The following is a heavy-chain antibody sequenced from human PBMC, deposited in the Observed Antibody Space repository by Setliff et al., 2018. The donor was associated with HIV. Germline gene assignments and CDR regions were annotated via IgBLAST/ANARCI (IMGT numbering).Heavy chain of an antibody. CDR2: IYYTGNT. V-gene: IGHV4-31*03. J-gene: IGHJ4*02. CDR3: ARDRYAGEIDY. D-gene: IGHD3-10*01. Sequence: SEILSLTCTVSGGSISRFPYYWTWIRHHPGKGLEWIAYIYYTGNTYFNPSLKSRITISIDTSKNQFSLKMSSVTAADTAVYYCARDRYAGEIDYWGQGTLVTVSS. CDR1: GGSISRFPYY.